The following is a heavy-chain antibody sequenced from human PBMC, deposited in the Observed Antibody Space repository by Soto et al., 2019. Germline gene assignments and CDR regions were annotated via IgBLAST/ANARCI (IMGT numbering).Heavy chain of an antibody. D-gene: IGHD6-13*01. CDR1: GFTFSGSA. CDR2: IRSKANSYAT. CDR3: TRFPGIAAAGLDY. Sequence: GGSLRLSCAASGFTFSGSAMHWFRQASGKGLEWVGRIRSKANSYATAYAASVKGRFTISRDDSKNTAYLQMNSLKTEDTAVYYCTRFPGIAAAGLDYWGQGTLVTVSS. J-gene: IGHJ4*02. V-gene: IGHV3-73*01.